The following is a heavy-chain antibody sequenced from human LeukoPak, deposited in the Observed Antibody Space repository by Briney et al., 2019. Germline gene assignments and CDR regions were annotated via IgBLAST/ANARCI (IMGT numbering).Heavy chain of an antibody. J-gene: IGHJ4*02. CDR3: ARDFARFGELLSHDY. D-gene: IGHD3-10*01. V-gene: IGHV1-18*01. CDR2: ISAYNGNT. CDR1: GYTFTSYG. Sequence: GASVKVSCKASGYTFTSYGIIWVRQAPGQGLEWMGWISAYNGNTNYAQKLQGRVTTTTDTSTSTAYMELRSLRSDDTAVYYCARDFARFGELLSHDYWGQGTLVTVSS.